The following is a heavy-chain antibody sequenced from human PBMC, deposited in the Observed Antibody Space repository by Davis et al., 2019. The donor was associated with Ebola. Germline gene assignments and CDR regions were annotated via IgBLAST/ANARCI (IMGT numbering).Heavy chain of an antibody. Sequence: PSETLSLTCTVSGGSIDSYYWSWIRQAPGKGLEWVSVIYSGGSTYYADSVKGRFTISRHNSKNMLYLQMNSLRAEDTAVYYCARDDRGLSYYYYYGMDVWGQGTTVTVSS. CDR1: GGSIDSYY. CDR3: ARDDRGLSYYYYYGMDV. V-gene: IGHV3-53*04. CDR2: IYSGGST. D-gene: IGHD3-10*01. J-gene: IGHJ6*02.